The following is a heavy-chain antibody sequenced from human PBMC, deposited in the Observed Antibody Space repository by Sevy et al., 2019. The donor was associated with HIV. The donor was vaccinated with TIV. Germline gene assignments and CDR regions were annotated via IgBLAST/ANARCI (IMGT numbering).Heavy chain of an antibody. CDR3: ARGGSDTSNFAY. CDR1: GYSISSGYY. D-gene: IGHD2-2*01. Sequence: KQSQTLSLTCTVSGYSISSGYYWAWIRQPPEKGLEWIGTLSHSGNTNYNPSLRSRVTISVDTSNIQFSLRLNSMTAADTAVYYCARGGSDTSNFAYWGQGTLVTVSS. J-gene: IGHJ4*02. CDR2: LSHSGNT. V-gene: IGHV4-38-2*02.